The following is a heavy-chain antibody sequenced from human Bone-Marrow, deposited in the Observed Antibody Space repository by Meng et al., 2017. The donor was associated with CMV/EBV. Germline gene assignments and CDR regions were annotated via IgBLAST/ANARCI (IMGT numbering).Heavy chain of an antibody. J-gene: IGHJ2*01. V-gene: IGHV1-69*05. CDR1: GGSFSNHA. D-gene: IGHD3-22*01. Sequence: SVKVSCKASGGSFSNHAISWVRQAPGQGLEWMGGINPLFNRSNYPQKFQGRVTLTTDESTSTAYMELSRLRFEDTAVYYCARVGRRVGIRAYWYFDHWGRSTLVTVSS. CDR3: ARVGRRVGIRAYWYFDH. CDR2: INPLFNRS.